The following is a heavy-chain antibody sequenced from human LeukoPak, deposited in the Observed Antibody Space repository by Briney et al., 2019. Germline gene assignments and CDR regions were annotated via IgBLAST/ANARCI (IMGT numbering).Heavy chain of an antibody. J-gene: IGHJ5*02. D-gene: IGHD1-26*01. V-gene: IGHV4-59*01. CDR2: IYYSGST. Sequence: SETLSLTCTVSGGSNSSYYWSWIRQPPGKGLEWIGYIYYSGSTNYNPSLKSRVTISVDTSKNQFSLKLSSVTAADTAVYYCARWDGDPWGQGTLVTVSS. CDR3: ARWDGDP. CDR1: GGSNSSYY.